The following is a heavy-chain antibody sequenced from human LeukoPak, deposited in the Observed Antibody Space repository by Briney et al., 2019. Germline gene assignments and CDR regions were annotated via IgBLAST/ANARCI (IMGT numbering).Heavy chain of an antibody. J-gene: IGHJ4*02. CDR3: ARGPYYGDLNPDYFDY. V-gene: IGHV1-18*01. D-gene: IGHD3-16*01. CDR1: GYTFTSYG. Sequence: ASVKVSCKTSGYTFTSYGITWVRQAPGQGLEWMGWISTYTGRTNYVDKFQGRGTMTTDTFTKTVYMHLRSLRSDDTALYYCARGPYYGDLNPDYFDYWGQGTLVTVSS. CDR2: ISTYTGRT.